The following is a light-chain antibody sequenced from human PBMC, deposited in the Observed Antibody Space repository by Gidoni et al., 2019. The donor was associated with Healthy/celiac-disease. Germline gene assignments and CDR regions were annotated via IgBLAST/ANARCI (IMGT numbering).Light chain of an antibody. Sequence: QSALPQPPPASGTPGPGVTISCSGSSSTIGSNAVNWYQQLPGTAPKLLIYSNNQRPSGVPDRFSGSKSGTSASLAISGLQSEDEADYYCAAWDDSLNGWVFGGGTKLTVL. V-gene: IGLV1-44*01. CDR2: SNN. CDR3: AAWDDSLNGWV. J-gene: IGLJ3*02. CDR1: SSTIGSNA.